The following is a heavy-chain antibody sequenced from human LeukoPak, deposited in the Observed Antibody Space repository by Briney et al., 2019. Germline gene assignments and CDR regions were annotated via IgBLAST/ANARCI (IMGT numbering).Heavy chain of an antibody. CDR1: GGTFSSYA. D-gene: IGHD3-22*01. J-gene: IGHJ5*02. Sequence: SVKVSCKASGGTFSSYAISWVRQAPGQGLEWMGGINPIFGTANYAQKFQGRVTITTDESTSTAYMELSSLRSEDTAVYYCASTFYYYDSSFGSWGQGTLVTVSS. V-gene: IGHV1-69*05. CDR3: ASTFYYYDSSFGS. CDR2: INPIFGTA.